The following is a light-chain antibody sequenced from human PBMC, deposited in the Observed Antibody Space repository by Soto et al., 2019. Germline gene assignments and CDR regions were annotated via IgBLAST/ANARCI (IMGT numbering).Light chain of an antibody. Sequence: SVLTQPPSASGTPGQRVTISCSGSSSNIGSNYVYWYQQHPGKAPKLMIYEVNKRPSGVPDRFSGSKSGNTASLTVSGLQAEDEADYYCSSYAGSSNVFGTGTKVTVL. CDR2: EVN. J-gene: IGLJ1*01. V-gene: IGLV2-8*01. CDR1: SSNIGSNY. CDR3: SSYAGSSNV.